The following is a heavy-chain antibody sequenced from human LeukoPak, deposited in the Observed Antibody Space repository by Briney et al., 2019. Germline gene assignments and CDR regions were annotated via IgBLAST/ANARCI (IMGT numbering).Heavy chain of an antibody. V-gene: IGHV4-59*01. D-gene: IGHD3-10*01. Sequence: SETLSLTCTVSGGSISSYYWSWIRQPPGKGLEWIGYIYYSGSTTYNPSLKSRVAISVDTSKNQFSLKLSSVTAADTAVYYCARAPTGYLYYYGSGVSYFDYWGQGTLVTVSS. CDR1: GGSISSYY. CDR2: IYYSGST. CDR3: ARAPTGYLYYYGSGVSYFDY. J-gene: IGHJ4*02.